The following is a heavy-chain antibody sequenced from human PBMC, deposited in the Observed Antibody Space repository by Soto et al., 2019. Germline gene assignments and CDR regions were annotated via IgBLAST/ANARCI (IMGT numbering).Heavy chain of an antibody. J-gene: IGHJ6*02. D-gene: IGHD1-26*01. CDR2: ISYDGSNK. Sequence: PGGSLRLSCAASGFTFSSYGMHWVRQAPGKGLEWVAVISYDGSNKYYADSVKGQFTISRDNSKNTLYLQMNSLRAEDTAVYYCAKDWVWEQYYYYYGMDVWGQGTTVTVSS. CDR3: AKDWVWEQYYYYYGMDV. V-gene: IGHV3-30*18. CDR1: GFTFSSYG.